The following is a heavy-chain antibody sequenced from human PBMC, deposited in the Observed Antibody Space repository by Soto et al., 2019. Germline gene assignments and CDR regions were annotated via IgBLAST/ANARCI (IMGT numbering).Heavy chain of an antibody. CDR2: ISWNSGSI. Sequence: EVQLVESGGGLVQPGRSLRLSCAASGFTFDDYAMHWVRQAPGKCLEWVSGISWNSGSIGYADSVKGRFTISRDNAKNSLYRQMNSLRAEDTALYYCAKLGLGALYGMDVWCQGTTVTVSS. J-gene: IGHJ6*02. CDR3: AKLGLGALYGMDV. CDR1: GFTFDDYA. V-gene: IGHV3-9*01. D-gene: IGHD1-26*01.